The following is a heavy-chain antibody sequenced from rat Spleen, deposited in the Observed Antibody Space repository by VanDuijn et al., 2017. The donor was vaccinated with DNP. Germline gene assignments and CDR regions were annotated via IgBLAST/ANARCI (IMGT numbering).Heavy chain of an antibody. V-gene: IGHV2-6*01. CDR3: ASPNWARGFTY. Sequence: QVQLKESGPGLVQPSQTLSLTCSVSGFSPSSYTVGWVRQPPGKGLEWIAAISSGGITYYNSPLKSRLSISRDTSKSQVFLKMNSLQTEDTAMYFCASPNWARGFTYWGQGTLVTVSS. D-gene: IGHD5-1*01. CDR2: ISSGGIT. J-gene: IGHJ3*01. CDR1: GFSPSSYT.